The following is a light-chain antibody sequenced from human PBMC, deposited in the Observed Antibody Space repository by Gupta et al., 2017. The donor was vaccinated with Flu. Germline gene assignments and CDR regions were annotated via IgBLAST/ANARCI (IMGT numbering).Light chain of an antibody. V-gene: IGKV1-5*03. J-gene: IGKJ2*03. CDR1: QSIGSS. CDR2: RAS. Sequence: DIQMTQSPSTLSASVRDRVTISCRASQSIGSSLAWYQQKPGKAPKLLIYRASSLESGVPSRFTGSGSGTEFTLTISSLQPDDFATYYCQQYISYSYSFGQGTKLEIK. CDR3: QQYISYSYS.